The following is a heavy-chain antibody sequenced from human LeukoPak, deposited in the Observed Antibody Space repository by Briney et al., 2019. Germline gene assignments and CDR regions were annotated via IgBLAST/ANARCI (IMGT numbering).Heavy chain of an antibody. Sequence: SETLSLTCTVSGDSISSGDYYWSWIRQPPGKGLEWIGYINYTGNTYYNPPLKSRITISVDTSKNQFSLKLSSVTAADTAVYYCARDSDRDYGDYGMDVWAKGPRSPSP. CDR2: INYTGNT. V-gene: IGHV4-30-4*01. CDR3: ARDSDRDYGDYGMDV. CDR1: GDSISSGDYY. D-gene: IGHD4-17*01. J-gene: IGHJ6*02.